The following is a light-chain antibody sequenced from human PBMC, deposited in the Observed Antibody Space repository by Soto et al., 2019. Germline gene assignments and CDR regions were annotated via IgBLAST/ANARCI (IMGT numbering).Light chain of an antibody. J-gene: IGKJ5*01. V-gene: IGKV3-20*01. CDR1: QSVTSRF. Sequence: EIVLTQSPGTLSVSPGERVTLSCRASQSVTSRFFAWYQQKPGQAPRLVMYGASNRATGIPDRFSGSGSGTDFTLTVSRLEPEDFAVYYCQQYHWAPDTFGQGTRLEIK. CDR3: QQYHWAPDT. CDR2: GAS.